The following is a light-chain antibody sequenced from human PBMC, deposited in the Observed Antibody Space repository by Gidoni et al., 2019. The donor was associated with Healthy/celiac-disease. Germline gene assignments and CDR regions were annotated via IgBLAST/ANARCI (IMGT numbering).Light chain of an antibody. CDR2: AAS. J-gene: IGKJ5*01. Sequence: DIQLTQSPSFLSASVGDRVTITCRASQGISSYLAWYQPKPGKAPKLLSYAASTLQSGVPSRFSGSGSGTEFTLTISSLQPEDFATYYCQQLNSYPRVTFGQGTRLEIK. CDR1: QGISSY. V-gene: IGKV1-9*01. CDR3: QQLNSYPRVT.